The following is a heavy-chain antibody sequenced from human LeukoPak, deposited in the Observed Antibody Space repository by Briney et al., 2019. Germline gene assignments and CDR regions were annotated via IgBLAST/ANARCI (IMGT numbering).Heavy chain of an antibody. D-gene: IGHD6-19*01. J-gene: IGHJ6*02. CDR3: AREPGHSSGWDFYGMDV. Sequence: PGGSLRLSCAASGFTVSSNYMSWVRQAPGKGLEWVSVIYSGGSTYYADSVKGRFTISRDNSKNTLYLQMNSLRAEDTAVYYCAREPGHSSGWDFYGMDVWGQGTTVTVSS. CDR2: IYSGGST. V-gene: IGHV3-53*01. CDR1: GFTVSSNY.